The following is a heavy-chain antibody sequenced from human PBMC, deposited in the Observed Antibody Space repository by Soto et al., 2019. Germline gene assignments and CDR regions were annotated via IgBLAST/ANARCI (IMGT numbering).Heavy chain of an antibody. D-gene: IGHD6-19*01. J-gene: IGHJ4*02. CDR3: ARESVAVAGKPSYHFDY. V-gene: IGHV4-34*01. CDR1: GGSFSGYY. CDR2: VNHSGST. Sequence: SETLSLTCAVYGGSFSGYYWSWIRQPPGKGLEWIGEVNHSGSTNYNPSLKSRVTISVDTSKNQFSLKLSSVTAADTAVYYCARESVAVAGKPSYHFDYWGQGTLVTVSS.